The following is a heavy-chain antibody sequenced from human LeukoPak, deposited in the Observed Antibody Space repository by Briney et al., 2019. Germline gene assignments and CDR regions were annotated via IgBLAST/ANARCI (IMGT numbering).Heavy chain of an antibody. D-gene: IGHD1-14*01. Sequence: PGGSLRLSCAASGFTFGSHAMSWVRQAPGKGLEWVSSISGSGGSTYYADSVKGRFTISRDNSKNTLYLQMNSLRAEDTAVYYCAKGAGPGRYYFDYWGQGTLVTVSS. J-gene: IGHJ4*02. CDR2: ISGSGGST. V-gene: IGHV3-23*01. CDR3: AKGAGPGRYYFDY. CDR1: GFTFGSHA.